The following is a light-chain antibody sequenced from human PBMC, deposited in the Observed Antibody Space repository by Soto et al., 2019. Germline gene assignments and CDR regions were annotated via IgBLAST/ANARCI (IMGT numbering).Light chain of an antibody. CDR3: QQYDTSPWK. J-gene: IGKJ1*01. Sequence: EIVLTQSPGTLSLSPGERATLSCRASQSVSSSFLAWYQQKPGQAPRLLIYGASSRATGIPDRFSGSGSGTDFTLTNSSLETEDFAVSYCQQYDTSPWKLGQGTKVE. CDR2: GAS. V-gene: IGKV3-20*01. CDR1: QSVSSSF.